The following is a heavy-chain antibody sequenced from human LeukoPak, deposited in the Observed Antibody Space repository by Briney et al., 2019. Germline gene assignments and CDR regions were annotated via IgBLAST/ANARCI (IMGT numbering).Heavy chain of an antibody. J-gene: IGHJ3*02. CDR3: TGRPYYDFWSGYDAFDI. Sequence: GGSLRLSCAASGFTFSNAWMSWVRQAPGKGLEWVGRIKSKTDGGTTDYAAPVKGRFTISRDDSKNTLYLQMNSLKTEDTAVYYCTGRPYYDFWSGYDAFDIWGQGTMVTVSS. V-gene: IGHV3-15*01. D-gene: IGHD3-3*01. CDR2: IKSKTDGGTT. CDR1: GFTFSNAW.